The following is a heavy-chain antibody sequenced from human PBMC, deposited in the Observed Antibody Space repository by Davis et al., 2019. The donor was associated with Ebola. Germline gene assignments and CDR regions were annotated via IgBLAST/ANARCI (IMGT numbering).Heavy chain of an antibody. Sequence: GESLKISCAASGFTFSSYAMSWVRQAPGKGLEWVSAISGSGGSTYYADSVKGRFTISRDNSKNTLYLQMNSLRAEDTAVYYCAQVAAGYDAFDIWGQGTMVTVSS. CDR2: ISGSGGST. D-gene: IGHD6-13*01. V-gene: IGHV3-23*01. CDR3: AQVAAGYDAFDI. J-gene: IGHJ3*02. CDR1: GFTFSSYA.